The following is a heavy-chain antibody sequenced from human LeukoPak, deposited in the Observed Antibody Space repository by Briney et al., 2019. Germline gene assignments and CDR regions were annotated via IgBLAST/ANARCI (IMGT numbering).Heavy chain of an antibody. D-gene: IGHD1-26*01. V-gene: IGHV1-69*13. Sequence: GASVKVSCKASGGTFSSYAISWVRQAPGQGLEWMGGIIPIFGTANYAQKFQGRVTITADESTSTAYMELSSLRSEDTAVYYCVVGATHSFDIWGQGTMVTVSS. CDR3: VVGATHSFDI. CDR1: GGTFSSYA. J-gene: IGHJ3*02. CDR2: IIPIFGTA.